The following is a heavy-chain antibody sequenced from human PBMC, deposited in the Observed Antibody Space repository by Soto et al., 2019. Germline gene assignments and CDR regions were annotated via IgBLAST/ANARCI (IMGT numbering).Heavy chain of an antibody. Sequence: QVQLVQSGAEVKKPGASVKVSCKASGYTFTSYGISWVRQAPGQGLEWMGWISAYNGNTNYAQKLQGRVTMTTDTSTSTAYMELRSLRSDDTAVYDCAGVKYRPPYYYCCGMDVWGQGTTVTVSS. D-gene: IGHD2-2*02. CDR3: AGVKYRPPYYYCCGMDV. J-gene: IGHJ6*02. CDR1: GYTFTSYG. CDR2: ISAYNGNT. V-gene: IGHV1-18*01.